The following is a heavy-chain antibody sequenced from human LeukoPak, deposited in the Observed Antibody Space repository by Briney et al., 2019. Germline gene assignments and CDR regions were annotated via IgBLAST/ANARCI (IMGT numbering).Heavy chain of an antibody. V-gene: IGHV4-34*01. CDR2: INLSVST. CDR3: ARGSTYDFWSGYYFTRYYFDY. J-gene: IGHJ4*02. CDR1: GGSFSGYY. Sequence: SETLSLTCAVYGGSFSGYYWSWIRQPPGKGLEWSGEINLSVSTNYNPSLKSRVTLSVDTSKTQFSLKLSSVTAADTAVYSCARGSTYDFWSGYYFTRYYFDYWGQGTLVTVSS. D-gene: IGHD3-3*01.